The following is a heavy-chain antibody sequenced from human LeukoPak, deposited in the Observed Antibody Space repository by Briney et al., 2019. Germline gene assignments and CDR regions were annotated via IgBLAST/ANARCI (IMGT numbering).Heavy chain of an antibody. CDR3: ARDRAYYDYVWGSYRPFDY. Sequence: SETLSLTCTVSGGSISSYYWSWIRQPPGKGLEWIGYIYYSGSTNYNPSLKSRVTISVDTSKNQFSLKLSSVTAADTAVYYCARDRAYYDYVWGSYRPFDYWGQGTLVTVSS. CDR1: GGSISSYY. J-gene: IGHJ4*02. CDR2: IYYSGST. D-gene: IGHD3-16*02. V-gene: IGHV4-59*12.